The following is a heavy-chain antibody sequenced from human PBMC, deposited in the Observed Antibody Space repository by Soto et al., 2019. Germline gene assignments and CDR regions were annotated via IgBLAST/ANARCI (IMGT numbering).Heavy chain of an antibody. D-gene: IGHD3-22*01. V-gene: IGHV1-46*01. CDR2: INPSGGST. CDR1: VYTFTSYY. Sequence: ASVKVSCKASVYTFTSYYMHWVRQAPGQGLAWMGIINPSGGSTSYAQKFQGRVTMTRDTSTSTVYMELSSLRSEDTAVYYCARDRGYDSSWSWFDPWGQGTLVTVSS. J-gene: IGHJ5*02. CDR3: ARDRGYDSSWSWFDP.